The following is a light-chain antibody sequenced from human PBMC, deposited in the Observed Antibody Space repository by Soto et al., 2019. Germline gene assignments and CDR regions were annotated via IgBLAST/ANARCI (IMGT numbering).Light chain of an antibody. V-gene: IGKV1-39*01. J-gene: IGKJ5*01. CDR3: QQSYSTLPIT. Sequence: DIQMTQSTSSLSASVGDRVTITCRASQSIISYLNWYQQKPGKAPKLLIYAASSLQSGVPSRFSGSGSGTDFTLTISSLQPEDFATYYCQQSYSTLPITFGQGTRLEIK. CDR1: QSIISY. CDR2: AAS.